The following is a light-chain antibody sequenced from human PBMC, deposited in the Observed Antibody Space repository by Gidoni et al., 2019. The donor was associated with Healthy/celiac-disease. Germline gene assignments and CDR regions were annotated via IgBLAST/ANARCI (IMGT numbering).Light chain of an antibody. Sequence: SYDLTQPPSVPVSPGQTARITCSGDALPKQYAYWYQQKPGQAPVLVIYKDSERPSGIPERFSGSSSGTTVTLTISGVQAEDEADYYCQSADSSGTYVVFGGGTKLTVL. V-gene: IGLV3-25*02. J-gene: IGLJ2*01. CDR1: ALPKQY. CDR3: QSADSSGTYVV. CDR2: KDS.